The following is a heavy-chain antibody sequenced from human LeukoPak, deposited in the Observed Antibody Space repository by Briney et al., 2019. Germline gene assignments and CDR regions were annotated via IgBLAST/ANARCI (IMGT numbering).Heavy chain of an antibody. CDR3: AREMIAAAGGSYYYYYGMDV. J-gene: IGHJ6*02. Sequence: GASVKVSCKASGYTFTSYGISWVRQAPGQGLEWMGWISAYSGNTNYAQKLQGRVTMTTDTSTSTAYMELSRLRSDDTAVYYCAREMIAAAGGSYYYYYGMDVWGQGTTVTVSS. CDR2: ISAYSGNT. D-gene: IGHD6-13*01. V-gene: IGHV1-18*01. CDR1: GYTFTSYG.